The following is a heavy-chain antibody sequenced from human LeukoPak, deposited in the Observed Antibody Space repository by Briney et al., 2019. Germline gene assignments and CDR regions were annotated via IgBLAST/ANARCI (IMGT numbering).Heavy chain of an antibody. V-gene: IGHV3-30*02. Sequence: GGSLRLSCAASGFTLSSYSMHRVRQAPGKGLEWVALIRYDGNDKFYADSVKGRFAISRDNSKNTLYLQMNSLRPEDTAVYYCAKLGYDTLDYWGQGTLVTVSS. J-gene: IGHJ4*02. D-gene: IGHD3-22*01. CDR1: GFTLSSYS. CDR2: IRYDGNDK. CDR3: AKLGYDTLDY.